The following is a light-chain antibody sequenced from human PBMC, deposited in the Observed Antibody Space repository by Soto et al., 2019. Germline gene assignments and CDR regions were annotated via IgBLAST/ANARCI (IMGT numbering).Light chain of an antibody. V-gene: IGKV3-20*01. CDR1: QSISTNY. Sequence: EIVLTQSPGTLSLSPGQRTTLSCRASQSISTNYVAWYQQKPGQAPRLLMYGASSRATGIPDRFSGSGSGTDFTLTISKLEPEDFAVYYCQQYDTSPWTFGQGTKVEI. CDR2: GAS. J-gene: IGKJ1*01. CDR3: QQYDTSPWT.